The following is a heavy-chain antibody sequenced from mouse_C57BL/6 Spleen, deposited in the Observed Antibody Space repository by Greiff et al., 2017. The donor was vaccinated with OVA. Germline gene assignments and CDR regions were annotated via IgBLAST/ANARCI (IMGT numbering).Heavy chain of an antibody. J-gene: IGHJ2*01. CDR3: ARTVVDRYVDD. V-gene: IGHV1-52*01. CDR2: IDPSDSDT. CDR1: GYTFTSYW. Sequence: VQLQQPGAELVRPGSSVKLSCKASGYTFTSYWMHWVKQRPIQGLEWIGNIDPSDSDTHYNQKFKDKATLTVDTSSSTAYRQLSSLTSEDSAVYYCARTVVDRYVDDWGKGTTLTDSS. D-gene: IGHD1-1*01.